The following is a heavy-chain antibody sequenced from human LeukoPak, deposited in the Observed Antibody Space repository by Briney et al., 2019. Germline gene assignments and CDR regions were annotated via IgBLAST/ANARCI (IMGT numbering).Heavy chain of an antibody. Sequence: GGSLRLSCAASGFTFTSYSMNWVRQAPGKGLEWVSTISGGGGSTYYADSVKGRFTISRDNSKNTLYLQMNSLRAEDTAVYYCAGLYSNYGGYWGQGTLVTVSS. D-gene: IGHD4-11*01. J-gene: IGHJ4*02. V-gene: IGHV3-23*01. CDR2: ISGGGGST. CDR3: AGLYSNYGGY. CDR1: GFTFTSYS.